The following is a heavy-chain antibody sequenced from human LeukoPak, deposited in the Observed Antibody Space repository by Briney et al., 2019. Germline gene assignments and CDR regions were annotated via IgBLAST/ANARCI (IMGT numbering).Heavy chain of an antibody. Sequence: GGSLRLSCAASGFTFNNYAMNWVRQAPGKGLEWVSSISGGGETTYYADSAKGRFTISRDNSQNTLYLQMNSLRAEDTAVYYCAKVSGIAAAGTLGYWGQGTLVTVSS. CDR3: AKVSGIAAAGTLGY. CDR2: ISGGGETT. D-gene: IGHD6-13*01. J-gene: IGHJ4*02. CDR1: GFTFNNYA. V-gene: IGHV3-23*01.